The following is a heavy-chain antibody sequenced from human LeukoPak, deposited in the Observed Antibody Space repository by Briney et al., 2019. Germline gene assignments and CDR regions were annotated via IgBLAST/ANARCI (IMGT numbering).Heavy chain of an antibody. J-gene: IGHJ4*02. V-gene: IGHV3-53*01. D-gene: IGHD1-1*01. CDR1: GFTVSNNY. Sequence: GGSLRLSCAASGFTVSNNYMSWVRQAPGKGLEWVSAIYSGGATRYAESVKGRFTTSRDNSKNTLYLQMNSLRVEDTAVYYCARDLGSAAGWWGQGTLVTVSS. CDR2: IYSGGAT. CDR3: ARDLGSAAGW.